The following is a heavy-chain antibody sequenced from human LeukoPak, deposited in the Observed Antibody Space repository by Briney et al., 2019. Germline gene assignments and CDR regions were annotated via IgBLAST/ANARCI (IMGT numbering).Heavy chain of an antibody. CDR2: IYYSGST. J-gene: IGHJ4*02. Sequence: SETLSLTCTVSGGSISSSSYYWGWIRQPPGKGLEWIGSIYYSGSTYYNPSLKSRVTISVDTSKNQFSLKLSSVTAADTAVYYCARGSWNYYGSGSYYMPWNFDYWGQGTLITVSS. V-gene: IGHV4-39*07. CDR1: GGSISSSSYY. D-gene: IGHD3-10*01. CDR3: ARGSWNYYGSGSYYMPWNFDY.